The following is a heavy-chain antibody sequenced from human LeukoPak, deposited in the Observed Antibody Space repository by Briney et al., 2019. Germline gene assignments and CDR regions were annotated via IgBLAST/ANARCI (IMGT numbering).Heavy chain of an antibody. Sequence: SETLSLXCTVSGGSISSGDYYWIWIRQPAAKGLEWIGRIYTSGITNYNPSLKSRVTMSVDTSKNQFSLKLSSVTAADTAVYYCAREPTIAVAGPNFDYWGQGTLVTVSS. D-gene: IGHD6-19*01. CDR3: AREPTIAVAGPNFDY. V-gene: IGHV4-61*02. J-gene: IGHJ4*02. CDR2: IYTSGIT. CDR1: GGSISSGDYY.